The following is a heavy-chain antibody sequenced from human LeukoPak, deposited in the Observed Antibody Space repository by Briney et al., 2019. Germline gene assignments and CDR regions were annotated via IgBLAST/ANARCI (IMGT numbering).Heavy chain of an antibody. CDR1: GYTFTGYY. Sequence: ASVKVSCKASGYTFTGYYMHWVRQAPGQGLEWMGWINPSSGGTNYAQKFQGRVTMTRDTSISTAYMELSRLRSDDTAMYYCARDGVLLWFGEFTARNWFDPWGQGTLVTVSS. V-gene: IGHV1-2*02. J-gene: IGHJ5*02. D-gene: IGHD3-10*01. CDR3: ARDGVLLWFGEFTARNWFDP. CDR2: INPSSGGT.